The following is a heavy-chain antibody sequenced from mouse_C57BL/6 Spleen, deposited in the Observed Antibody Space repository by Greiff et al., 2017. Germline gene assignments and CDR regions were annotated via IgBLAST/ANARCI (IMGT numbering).Heavy chain of an antibody. V-gene: IGHV5-17*01. CDR2: ISSGSSTI. CDR1: GFTFSDYG. J-gene: IGHJ2*01. Sequence: EVQLQESGGGLVKPGGSLKLSCAASGFTFSDYGMHWVRQAPEKGLEWVAYISSGSSTIYYADTVKGRFTISRDNAKNTLFLQMTSLRSEDTAMYYCARIGITTVVATGRYYFDYWGQGTTLTVSS. D-gene: IGHD1-1*01. CDR3: ARIGITTVVATGRYYFDY.